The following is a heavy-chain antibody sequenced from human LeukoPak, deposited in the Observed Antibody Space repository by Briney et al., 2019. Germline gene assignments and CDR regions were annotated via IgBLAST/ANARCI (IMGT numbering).Heavy chain of an antibody. Sequence: PSETLSLTCAVYGGSFSGYYWSWIRQPPGKGLEWIGEINHSGSTNYNPSLKSRVTISVDTSKNQFSLKLSSVTAADTAVYYCARGRYCSSTSCWNYYYYGMDVWGKATTVTVSS. J-gene: IGHJ6*04. CDR3: ARGRYCSSTSCWNYYYYGMDV. CDR2: INHSGST. CDR1: GGSFSGYY. D-gene: IGHD2-2*01. V-gene: IGHV4-34*01.